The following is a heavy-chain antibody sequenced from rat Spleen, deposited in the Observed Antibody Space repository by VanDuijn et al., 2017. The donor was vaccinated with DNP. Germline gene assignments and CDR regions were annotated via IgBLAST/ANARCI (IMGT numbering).Heavy chain of an antibody. CDR2: VNSAGTT. CDR3: ARWPGYNPPYAMDA. CDR1: GYSIPSSYR. J-gene: IGHJ4*01. V-gene: IGHV3-3*01. D-gene: IGHD1-4*01. Sequence: EVQLQESGPGLVKTSQSLSLTCSVTGYSIPSSYRWNWIRKFPGNKLVWMGSVNSAGTTNYNPSLKSRISITRDTSKNQLFLQVNSVTTEDTATYYCARWPGYNPPYAMDAWGQGTSVTVSS.